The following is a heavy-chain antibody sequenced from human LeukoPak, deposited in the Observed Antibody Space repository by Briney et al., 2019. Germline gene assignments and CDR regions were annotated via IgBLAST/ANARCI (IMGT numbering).Heavy chain of an antibody. J-gene: IGHJ5*02. CDR2: INPNSGGT. CDR1: GYTFTGYY. CDR3: ARGSTVRGVISWFDP. D-gene: IGHD3-10*01. Sequence: ASVKVSCKASGYTFTGYYMNWVRQAPGPGLEWMGWINPNSGGTNYAQKFQGRVTMTRDTSISTAYMELSRLRSGDTAVYYCARGSTVRGVISWFDPWGQGTLVTVSS. V-gene: IGHV1-2*02.